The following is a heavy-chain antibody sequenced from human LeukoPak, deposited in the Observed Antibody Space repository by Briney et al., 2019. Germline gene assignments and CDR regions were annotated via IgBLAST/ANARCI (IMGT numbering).Heavy chain of an antibody. CDR2: ISRSGSTI. V-gene: IGHV3-11*04. D-gene: IGHD6-13*01. Sequence: GGSLRLSCAASGFTFSDYCMSWIRQAPGKGLEWVSYISRSGSTIYYADSVKGRFTISRDNAKNSLYLQMNSLRAEDTAVYYCARAGKAAAGTSYYYYYMDVWGKGTTVTVSS. CDR3: ARAGKAAAGTSYYYYYMDV. CDR1: GFTFSDYC. J-gene: IGHJ6*03.